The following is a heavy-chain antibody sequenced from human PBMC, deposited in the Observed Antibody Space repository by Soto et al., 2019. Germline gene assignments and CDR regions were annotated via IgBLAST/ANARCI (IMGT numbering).Heavy chain of an antibody. CDR3: AKEPLIRELPYNWFDP. V-gene: IGHV3-30*18. Sequence: GGSLRLSCAASGFTFSSYGMHWVRQAPGKGLEWVAVISYDGSNKYYADSVKGRFTISRDNSKNTLYLQMNSLRAEDTAVYYCAKEPLIRELPYNWFDPWGQGTLVTVSS. CDR2: ISYDGSNK. J-gene: IGHJ5*02. D-gene: IGHD1-26*01. CDR1: GFTFSSYG.